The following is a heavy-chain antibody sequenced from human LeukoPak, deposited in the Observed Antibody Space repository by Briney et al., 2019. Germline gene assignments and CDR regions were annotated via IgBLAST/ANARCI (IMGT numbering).Heavy chain of an antibody. CDR3: ARDYDFWSGFDY. CDR1: GFTFSSYE. CDR2: ISSSGSTT. J-gene: IGHJ4*02. D-gene: IGHD3-3*01. Sequence: GGSLRLSCAASGFTFSSYEMNWVRQAPGKGLEWVSYISSSGSTTYYADSVKGRFTISRDSAKNSLYLQMNSLRAEDTAVYYCARDYDFWSGFDYWGQGTLVTVSS. V-gene: IGHV3-48*03.